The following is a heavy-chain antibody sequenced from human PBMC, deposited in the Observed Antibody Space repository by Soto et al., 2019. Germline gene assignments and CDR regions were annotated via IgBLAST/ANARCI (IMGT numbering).Heavy chain of an antibody. V-gene: IGHV4-39*01. J-gene: IGHJ5*02. D-gene: IGHD2-2*01. CDR1: GGSISSSSYY. CDR3: ARHVAEIPAAMGNWFDP. CDR2: IYYSGST. Sequence: SETLSLTCTVSGGSISSSSYYWGWIRQPPGKGLEWIGSIYYSGSTYYNPSLKSRVTISVDTSKNQFSLKLSSVTAADTAVYYCARHVAEIPAAMGNWFDPWGQGTLVTVSS.